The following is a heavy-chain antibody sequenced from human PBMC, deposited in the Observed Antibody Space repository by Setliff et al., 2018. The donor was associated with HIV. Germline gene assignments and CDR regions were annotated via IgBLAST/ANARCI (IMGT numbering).Heavy chain of an antibody. CDR1: GFTFSDYW. J-gene: IGHJ4*02. D-gene: IGHD3-22*01. CDR2: ISGSGGST. V-gene: IGHV3-23*01. CDR3: AKDRTVVVITIFDY. Sequence: PGGSLRLSCAASGFTFSDYWMIWVRQTPGKGLEWVSAISGSGGSTYYADSVKGRFTISRDNSKNTLYLQMNSLRAEDTAVYYCAKDRTVVVITIFDYWGRGTLVTVSS.